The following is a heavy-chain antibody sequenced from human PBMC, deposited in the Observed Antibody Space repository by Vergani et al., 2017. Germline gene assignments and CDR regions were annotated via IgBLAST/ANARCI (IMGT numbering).Heavy chain of an antibody. D-gene: IGHD3-10*01. CDR3: ARDEYGSGTY. Sequence: EVQLVESGGGLVKPGGSLRLSCAASGFTFSNAWMNWVRQAPGKGLEWVANIKQDGSEKYYVDSVKGRFTISRDNAKNSLYLQMNSLRAEDTAVYYCARDEYGSGTYWGQGTLVTVSS. CDR2: IKQDGSEK. J-gene: IGHJ4*02. CDR1: GFTFSNAW. V-gene: IGHV3-7*01.